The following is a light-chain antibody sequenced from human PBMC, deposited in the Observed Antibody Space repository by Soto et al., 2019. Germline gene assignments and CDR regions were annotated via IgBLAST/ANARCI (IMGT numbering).Light chain of an antibody. CDR3: SSYTSSSTLIHVV. CDR2: DVS. Sequence: QSALTQPASVSGSPGQSITISCTGTSSDVGGYNYVSWYQQHPGKAPKLMIYDVSNRPSGVSNRFSGSKSGNTASLTISGLQAEDEADYSCSSYTSSSTLIHVVFSGGTKLTVL. V-gene: IGLV2-14*01. J-gene: IGLJ2*01. CDR1: SSDVGGYNY.